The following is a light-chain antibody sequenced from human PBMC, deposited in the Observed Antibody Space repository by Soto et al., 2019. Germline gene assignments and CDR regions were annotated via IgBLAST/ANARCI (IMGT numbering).Light chain of an antibody. J-gene: IGKJ4*01. Sequence: DIVMTQSPDSLAVSLGERATINCKSSQSDLYSSNNKNYLAWYQQKPGQPPKLLISWASTREFGVPDRFSGSGSGTDFTLTISSLQAEDVAVYYCQQYYSIPLTFGGGTKVEIK. CDR3: QQYYSIPLT. V-gene: IGKV4-1*01. CDR1: QSDLYSSNNKNY. CDR2: WAS.